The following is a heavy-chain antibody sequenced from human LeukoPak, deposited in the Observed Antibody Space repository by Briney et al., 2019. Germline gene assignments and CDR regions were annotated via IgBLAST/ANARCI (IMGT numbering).Heavy chain of an antibody. D-gene: IGHD2-15*01. V-gene: IGHV4-34*01. CDR2: INHSVST. CDR3: ARGYCSGGSCYSGWYYYYYMDV. J-gene: IGHJ6*03. Sequence: SETLSLTCAVYGGSFSGYYWSWIRQPPGKGLEWIGEINHSVSTNYNPSLKSRVTISVDTSKNQFSLKLSSVTAADTAVYYCARGYCSGGSCYSGWYYYYYMDVWGKGTTVTVSS. CDR1: GGSFSGYY.